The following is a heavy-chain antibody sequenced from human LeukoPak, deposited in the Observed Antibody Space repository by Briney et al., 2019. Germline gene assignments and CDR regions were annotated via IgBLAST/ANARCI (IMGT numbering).Heavy chain of an antibody. CDR2: ISGSGDST. V-gene: IGHV3-23*01. J-gene: IGHJ4*02. Sequence: GGSLRLSCAASGFTFSNYAMTWVRQAPGKGPEWVSGISGSGDSTYYADSVKGRFTISRDNFKNTLYLQMNSLRAEDTAVYYCAKEAYYDGTGYFDFWGQGTLVTVSS. CDR3: AKEAYYDGTGYFDF. CDR1: GFTFSNYA. D-gene: IGHD3-22*01.